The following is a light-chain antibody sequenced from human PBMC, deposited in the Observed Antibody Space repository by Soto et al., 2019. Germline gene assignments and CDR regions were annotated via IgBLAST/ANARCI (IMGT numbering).Light chain of an antibody. CDR1: QSVSSY. Sequence: EIVLTQSPATLSLSPGERATLSCRASQSVSSYLAWYQQKPGLAPRLPIYDAYSRATGISDRFSGSGSGTDFILTISRLEPEDFTVYYCQQYGSSPSFGGGTKVDIK. CDR3: QQYGSSPS. CDR2: DAY. J-gene: IGKJ4*01. V-gene: IGKV3D-20*01.